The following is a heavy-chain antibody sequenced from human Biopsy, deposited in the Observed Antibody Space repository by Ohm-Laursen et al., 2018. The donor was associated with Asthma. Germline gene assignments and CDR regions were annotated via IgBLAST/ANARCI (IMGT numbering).Heavy chain of an antibody. D-gene: IGHD3-10*01. V-gene: IGHV1-18*03. CDR2: ISVYNGNT. Sequence: ASVKVSCKTSGYTFNSAGITWVRQAPGQGLEWMGWISVYNGNTKVAQKLQDRVTMITDTSTSTAYMELRSLRSDDMAVYFCARAVDYSHYYGIDVWGQGTTVAVS. J-gene: IGHJ6*02. CDR3: ARAVDYSHYYGIDV. CDR1: GYTFNSAG.